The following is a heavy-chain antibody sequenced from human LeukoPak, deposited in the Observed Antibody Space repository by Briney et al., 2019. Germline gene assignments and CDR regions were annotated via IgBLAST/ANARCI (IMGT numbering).Heavy chain of an antibody. D-gene: IGHD6-19*01. CDR3: ARSPVAGTVY. CDR2: IYGGGST. CDR1: GFTVSSNY. Sequence: GGSLRLSCAASGFTVSSNYMSWVRQAPGKGLEWVSVIYGGGSTYYADSVKGRFTISRHNSKTTLYLQMNSLRAEDTAVYYCARSPVAGTVYWGQGTLVTVSS. J-gene: IGHJ4*02. V-gene: IGHV3-53*04.